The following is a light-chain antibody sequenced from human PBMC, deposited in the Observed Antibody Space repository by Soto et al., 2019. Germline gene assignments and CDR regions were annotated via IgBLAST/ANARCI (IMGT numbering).Light chain of an antibody. J-gene: IGLJ3*02. V-gene: IGLV2-23*02. CDR2: DVK. CDR1: SSEVGHCNF. CDR3: WSYISSEIVV. Sequence: QSVLTRPVYGSGSPLRASSISCTGTSSEVGHCNFVSWYQHDPDKAPKLIIYDVKTRPSGVSHRFSGSKSGSTASLTISGLKAEDEAHYYCWSYISSEIVVFGGGTKVTVL.